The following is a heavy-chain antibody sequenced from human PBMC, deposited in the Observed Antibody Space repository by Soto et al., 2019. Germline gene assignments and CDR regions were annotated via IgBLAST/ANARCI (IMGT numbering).Heavy chain of an antibody. Sequence: SETLSLTCTVSGYSISSGYYWGWIRQPPGKGLEWIGSIYHSGSTYYNPSIKSRVTISVDTSKNQFSLKLSSVTAADTAVDYCARGNAKGIENWFDPWGQGTLVTDSP. CDR2: IYHSGST. V-gene: IGHV4-38-2*02. J-gene: IGHJ5*02. CDR1: GYSISSGYY. D-gene: IGHD4-4*01. CDR3: ARGNAKGIENWFDP.